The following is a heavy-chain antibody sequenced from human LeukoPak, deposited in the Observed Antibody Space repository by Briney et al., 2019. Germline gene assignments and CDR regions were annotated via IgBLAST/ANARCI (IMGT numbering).Heavy chain of an antibody. D-gene: IGHD6-6*01. Sequence: NPSETLSLTCTVSGGSISSYYWSWIRQPPGKGLEWIGSIYYSGNTYNPSLKSRVTISVDTSKNQFSLNLTSVNAADTAVYYCARVMAARREDLNWFDPWGQGTLVTVSS. J-gene: IGHJ5*02. V-gene: IGHV4-59*12. CDR3: ARVMAARREDLNWFDP. CDR1: GGSISSYY. CDR2: IYYSGNT.